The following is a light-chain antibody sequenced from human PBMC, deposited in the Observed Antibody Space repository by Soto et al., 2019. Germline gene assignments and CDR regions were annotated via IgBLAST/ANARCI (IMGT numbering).Light chain of an antibody. V-gene: IGKV1-27*01. J-gene: IGKJ1*01. Sequence: DIQMTQSPSSLSASVGDRVTITCRASQGISNYLAWYQQKPGKVPKLLIYAASTLQSGVPSRFSGSGSVTDFTLTISSLQPEDGATYYCQKYKSAPRTFGQGTKVEIK. CDR1: QGISNY. CDR3: QKYKSAPRT. CDR2: AAS.